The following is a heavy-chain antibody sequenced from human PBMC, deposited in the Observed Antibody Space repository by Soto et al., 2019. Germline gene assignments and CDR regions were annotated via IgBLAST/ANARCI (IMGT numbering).Heavy chain of an antibody. V-gene: IGHV4-39*01. CDR3: ASMTTVTTYYFDY. CDR2: IYYSGST. D-gene: IGHD4-17*01. CDR1: GSSISSSSYY. J-gene: IGHJ4*02. Sequence: SETLSLTCTVSGSSISSSSYYWGWIRQPPGKGLEWIGSIYYSGSTYYNPSLKSRVTISVDTSKNQFSLKLSSVTAADTAVYYCASMTTVTTYYFDYWGQGTLVTVSS.